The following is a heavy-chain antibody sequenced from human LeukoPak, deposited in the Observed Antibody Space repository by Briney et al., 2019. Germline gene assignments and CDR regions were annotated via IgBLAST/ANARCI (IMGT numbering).Heavy chain of an antibody. CDR1: GFTFSTYS. Sequence: GGSLRLSCAGTGFTFSTYSMNWVRQTPDKGLEWVSSVSSDSHFIFYADSVEGRFTISRDNAQNSLFLQMNSLRAEDTAVYYCARRVPNEVITDYFDYWGQGALVTVSS. CDR2: VSSDSHFI. V-gene: IGHV3-21*06. D-gene: IGHD3-16*01. J-gene: IGHJ4*02. CDR3: ARRVPNEVITDYFDY.